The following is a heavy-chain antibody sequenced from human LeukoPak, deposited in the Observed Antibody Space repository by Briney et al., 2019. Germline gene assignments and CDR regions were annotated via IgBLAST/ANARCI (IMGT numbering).Heavy chain of an antibody. Sequence: GGSLRLSCAASGFTFSGSAMHWVRQASGKGLEWVGRIRSKANIYATAYAASVKGRFTISRDNSKNTAYLQMNSLKTEDTAVYYCTRRVDSSGYYGIDYWGQGTLVTVSS. J-gene: IGHJ4*02. CDR2: IRSKANIYAT. V-gene: IGHV3-73*01. D-gene: IGHD3-22*01. CDR3: TRRVDSSGYYGIDY. CDR1: GFTFSGSA.